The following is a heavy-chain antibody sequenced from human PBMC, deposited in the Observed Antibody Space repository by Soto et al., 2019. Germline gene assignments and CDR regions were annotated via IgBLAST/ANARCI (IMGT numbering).Heavy chain of an antibody. Sequence: SETLSLTCTVSGGSISSGGYYWSWIRQHPGKGLEWIGYIYYSGSTYYNPSLKSRVTISVDTSKNQFSLKLSSVTAADTAVYYCAREPGGLPSYYFDYWGQGTLVTVSS. D-gene: IGHD3-16*01. J-gene: IGHJ4*02. V-gene: IGHV4-31*03. CDR1: GGSISSGGYY. CDR3: AREPGGLPSYYFDY. CDR2: IYYSGST.